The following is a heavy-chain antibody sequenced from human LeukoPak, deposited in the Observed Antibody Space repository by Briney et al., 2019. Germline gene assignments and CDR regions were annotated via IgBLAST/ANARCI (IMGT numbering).Heavy chain of an antibody. Sequence: SETLSPTCTVSGGSISSSSYYWGCIRQPPGKGLECIGSIYYSGSTYYNPSLKSRVTISVDTSKNQFSLKLSSVTAADTAVYYCAGGVYYYASGGYSYYFDYWGQGTLVTVSS. D-gene: IGHD3-22*01. V-gene: IGHV4-39*07. CDR2: IYYSGST. CDR3: AGGVYYYASGGYSYYFDY. J-gene: IGHJ4*02. CDR1: GGSISSSSYY.